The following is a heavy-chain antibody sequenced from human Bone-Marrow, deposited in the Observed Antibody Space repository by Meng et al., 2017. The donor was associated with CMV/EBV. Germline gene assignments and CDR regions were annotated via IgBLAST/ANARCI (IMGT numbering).Heavy chain of an antibody. V-gene: IGHV3-13*01. D-gene: IGHD1-20*01. CDR3: ARDGCITGTTQGGGG. Sequence: GESLKISCAASGFTFSSYDMHWVRQATGKGLEWVSAIGTAGDTYYPGSVKGRFTISRENAKNSLYLKMNSLRAEDTAVYYCARDGCITGTTQGGGGWGQGTLVTVSS. CDR2: IGTAGDT. J-gene: IGHJ4*02. CDR1: GFTFSSYD.